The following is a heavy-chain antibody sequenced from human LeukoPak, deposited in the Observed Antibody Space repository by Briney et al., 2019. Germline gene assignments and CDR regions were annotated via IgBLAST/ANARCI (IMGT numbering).Heavy chain of an antibody. V-gene: IGHV3-33*08. CDR3: ARAVAGAVDY. Sequence: GGSLRLSCAASGFTFSDYYMSWVRQAPGKGLEWVAVIWYDGSNKYYADSVKGRFTISRDNSKNTLYLQMNSLRAEDTAVYYCARAVAGAVDYWGQGTLVTVSS. CDR2: IWYDGSNK. CDR1: GFTFSDYY. J-gene: IGHJ4*02. D-gene: IGHD6-19*01.